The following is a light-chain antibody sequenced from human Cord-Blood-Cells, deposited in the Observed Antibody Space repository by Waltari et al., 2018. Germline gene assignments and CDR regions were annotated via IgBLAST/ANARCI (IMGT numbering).Light chain of an antibody. Sequence: QSALTQPASVSGSPGQSITISCTGTSSDVGSYNLVSWCQQHPGKAPKRMIYEVSKRPSGVSNRFSGSQSGNTASLTISGLQAEDEADYYCCAYAGSSTVVFGGGTKLTVL. CDR3: CAYAGSSTVV. J-gene: IGLJ2*01. CDR1: SSDVGSYNL. CDR2: EVS. V-gene: IGLV2-23*02.